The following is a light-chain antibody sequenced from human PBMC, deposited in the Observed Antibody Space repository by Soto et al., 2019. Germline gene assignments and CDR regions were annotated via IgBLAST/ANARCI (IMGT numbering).Light chain of an antibody. CDR1: QSILHSPTHNNY. CDR2: WAS. Sequence: DVVMTQSPDSLAASLGERATINCKSSQSILHSPTHNNYLAWYQKKPGQPPKLLIYWASSRESGGPDRFSGSGSGTDFTLTINRLQAEDSAVYYCHQYFSLPLTFGQGTKVEIK. CDR3: HQYFSLPLT. V-gene: IGKV4-1*01. J-gene: IGKJ1*01.